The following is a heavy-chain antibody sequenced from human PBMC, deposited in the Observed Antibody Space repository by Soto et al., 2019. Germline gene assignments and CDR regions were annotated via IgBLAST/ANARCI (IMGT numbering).Heavy chain of an antibody. Sequence: EVQLVESGGGLVQPGGSLRLSCAASGFTFSTYWMNWVRQSPGKGLEWVANIRADGSEKYYVDSLKGRFTISRDNAWNSLFLQMNSLRADDTAVYYCARGTVTPGLDYWGQGTLVTVSS. CDR3: ARGTVTPGLDY. V-gene: IGHV3-7*01. CDR1: GFTFSTYW. J-gene: IGHJ4*02. D-gene: IGHD4-17*01. CDR2: IRADGSEK.